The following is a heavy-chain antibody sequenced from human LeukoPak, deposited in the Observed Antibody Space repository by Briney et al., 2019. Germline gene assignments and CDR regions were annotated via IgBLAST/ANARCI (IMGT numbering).Heavy chain of an antibody. V-gene: IGHV4-59*01. CDR1: GGSISSYY. CDR2: IYYSGST. Sequence: SETLSLTCTVSGGSISSYYWSWIRQPPGKGLEWIGYIYYSGSTNYNPSLKSQVTISVDTSKNQFSLKLSSVTAADTAVYYCAGHYYDSSGYFLHYYYYMDVWGKGTTVTVSS. D-gene: IGHD3-22*01. J-gene: IGHJ6*03. CDR3: AGHYYDSSGYFLHYYYYMDV.